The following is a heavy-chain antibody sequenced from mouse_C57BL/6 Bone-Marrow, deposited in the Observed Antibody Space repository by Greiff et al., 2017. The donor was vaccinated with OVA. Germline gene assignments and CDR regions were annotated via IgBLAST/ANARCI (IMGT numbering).Heavy chain of an antibody. J-gene: IGHJ4*01. CDR1: GFTFTDYY. CDR3: AGGEISSAYAMDY. Sequence: VQLQQSGPVLVKPGPSVKISCKASGFTFTDYYMHWVKQSHGKSLEWIGLVYPYNGGTSYNQKFKGKATLTVDKSSSTAYMELNILTSDDSAVYYCAGGEISSAYAMDYWGQGTSVTVSS. CDR2: VYPYNGGT. V-gene: IGHV1-36*01.